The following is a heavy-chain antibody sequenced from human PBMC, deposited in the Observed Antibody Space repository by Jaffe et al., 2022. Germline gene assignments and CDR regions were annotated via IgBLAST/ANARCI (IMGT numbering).Heavy chain of an antibody. D-gene: IGHD4-17*01. J-gene: IGHJ4*02. CDR3: ARHSGDYGDYPLDY. CDR2: IYHSGST. CDR1: GYSISSGYY. V-gene: IGHV4-38-2*01. Sequence: QVQLQESGPGLVKPSETLSLTCAVSGYSISSGYYWGWIRQPPGKGLEWIGSIYHSGSTYYNPSLKSRVTISVDTSKNQFSLKLSSVTAADTAVYYCARHSGDYGDYPLDYWGQGTLVTVSS.